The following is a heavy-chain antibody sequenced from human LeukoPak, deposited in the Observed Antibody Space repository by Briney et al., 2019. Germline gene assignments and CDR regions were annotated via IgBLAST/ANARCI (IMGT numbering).Heavy chain of an antibody. CDR2: AYYSGTT. CDR1: GGSISNSNYY. J-gene: IGHJ4*02. Sequence: NASETLSLTCTVSGGSISNSNYYWGWIRQPPGKGLEWIVGAYYSGTTYYSPSPKSRVTISVDTSRNHFSLNLNSVTAADTAVYYCARHSSSAWYYYFDYWGQGSFVTVSS. D-gene: IGHD6-19*01. V-gene: IGHV4-39*01. CDR3: ARHSSSAWYYYFDY.